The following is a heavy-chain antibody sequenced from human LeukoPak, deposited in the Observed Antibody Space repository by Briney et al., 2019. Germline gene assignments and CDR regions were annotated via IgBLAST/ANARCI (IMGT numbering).Heavy chain of an antibody. J-gene: IGHJ6*02. CDR3: ARVEKDIVVVPAATSYYYYYGMDV. V-gene: IGHV3-74*01. CDR2: INSDGSST. D-gene: IGHD2-2*01. CDR1: GFTFSSYW. Sequence: GGSLRLSCAASGFTFSSYWMHWVRQAPGKGPAWVSRINSDGSSTSYADSVKGRFTISRDNAKNTLYLQMNSLRAEDTAVYYCARVEKDIVVVPAATSYYYYYGMDVWGQGTTVTVSS.